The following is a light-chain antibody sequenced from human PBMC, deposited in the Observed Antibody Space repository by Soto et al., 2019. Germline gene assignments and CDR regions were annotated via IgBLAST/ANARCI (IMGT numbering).Light chain of an antibody. CDR1: SSDVGNYNY. V-gene: IGLV2-8*01. J-gene: IGLJ3*02. Sequence: QLVLTQPPSASGSPGQSVTISCTGTSSDVGNYNYVSWYQQHPGKAPRLMIYQVNKRPSGVPDRFSGSKSGNTASLTVSGLQAEDEADYYCTSYSGVNQVLFGGGTKLTVL. CDR3: TSYSGVNQVL. CDR2: QVN.